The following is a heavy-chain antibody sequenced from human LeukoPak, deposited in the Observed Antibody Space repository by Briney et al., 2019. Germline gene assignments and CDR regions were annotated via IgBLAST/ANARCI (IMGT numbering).Heavy chain of an antibody. V-gene: IGHV5-10-1*01. CDR2: IDPSDSYT. Sequence: GESLKISCKGSGYSFTSYWISWVRQMPGKGLERMGRIDPSDSYTNYSPSFQGHVTITADKSISTAYLQWSSLKASDTAMYYCARQRVAGKLYDYWGQGTLVTVSS. D-gene: IGHD6-19*01. CDR1: GYSFTSYW. CDR3: ARQRVAGKLYDY. J-gene: IGHJ4*02.